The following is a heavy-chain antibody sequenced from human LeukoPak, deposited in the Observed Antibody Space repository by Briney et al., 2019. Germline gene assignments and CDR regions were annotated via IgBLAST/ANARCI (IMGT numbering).Heavy chain of an antibody. D-gene: IGHD3-3*01. J-gene: IGHJ6*02. V-gene: IGHV4-59*01. CDR2: IYYSGST. Sequence: SETLSLTCTVSGGSISSYYWSWIRQPPGKGLEWIGYIYYSGSTNYNPSLKSRVTISVDTSKNQFSLKLSSVTAADTAVYYCARGYYDFWSGYLGMDVWGQGTTVTVSS. CDR3: ARGYYDFWSGYLGMDV. CDR1: GGSISSYY.